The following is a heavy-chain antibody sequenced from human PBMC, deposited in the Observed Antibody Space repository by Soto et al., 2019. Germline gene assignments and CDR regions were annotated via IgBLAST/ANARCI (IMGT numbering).Heavy chain of an antibody. CDR1: GYTFTSYG. D-gene: IGHD3-10*01. V-gene: IGHV1-18*01. CDR2: ISAYNGNT. Sequence: ASVKVSCKASGYTFTSYGISWVRQAPGQGLEWMGWISAYNGNTNYAQKLQGRVTMTTDTSTSTAYMGLRSLRSDDTAVYYCARGRAGSGSYSDYYYYMDVWGKGTTVTVSS. J-gene: IGHJ6*03. CDR3: ARGRAGSGSYSDYYYYMDV.